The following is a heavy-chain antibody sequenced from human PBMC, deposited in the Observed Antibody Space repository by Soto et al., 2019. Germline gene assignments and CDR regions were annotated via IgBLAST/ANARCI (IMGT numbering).Heavy chain of an antibody. CDR2: IHYSGST. CDR3: ARLGSGHWFDP. CDR1: GGSISSYY. D-gene: IGHD3-16*01. Sequence: SETLSLTCTVSGGSISSYYWSWIRQPPGKGLEWIGYIHYSGSTNYNPSLKSRVTISVDTSKNQFSLKLSSVTAADTAVYYCARLGSGHWFDPWGQGTLVTVSS. J-gene: IGHJ5*02. V-gene: IGHV4-59*08.